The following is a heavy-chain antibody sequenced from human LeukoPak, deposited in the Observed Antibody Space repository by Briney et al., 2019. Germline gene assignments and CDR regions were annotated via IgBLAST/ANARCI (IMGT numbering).Heavy chain of an antibody. CDR2: IWYDGSNK. CDR1: GFTFSSYG. V-gene: IGHV3-33*01. J-gene: IGHJ4*02. Sequence: GSLRLSCAASGFTFSSYGMHWVRQAPGKGLEWVAVIWYDGSNKYYADSVKGRFTISRDNSKNTLYLQMNSLRAEDTAVYYCARAVDSEQLEPDYWGQGTLVTVSS. CDR3: ARAVDSEQLEPDY. D-gene: IGHD6-13*01.